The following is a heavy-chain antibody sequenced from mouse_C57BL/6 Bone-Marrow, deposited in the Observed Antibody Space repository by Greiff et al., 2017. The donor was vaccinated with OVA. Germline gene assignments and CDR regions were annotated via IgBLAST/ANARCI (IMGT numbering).Heavy chain of an antibody. CDR1: GFTFSDYY. CDR3: ARSPYYYGSTVFDY. V-gene: IGHV5-16*01. CDR2: INYDGSST. Sequence: EVQLVESEGGLVQPGSSMKLSCTASGFTFSDYYMAWVRQVPEKGLEWVANINYDGSSTYYLDSLKSRFIISRDNAKNILYLQMSSLKSEDTATYYCARSPYYYGSTVFDYWGQGTTLTVSS. J-gene: IGHJ2*01. D-gene: IGHD1-1*01.